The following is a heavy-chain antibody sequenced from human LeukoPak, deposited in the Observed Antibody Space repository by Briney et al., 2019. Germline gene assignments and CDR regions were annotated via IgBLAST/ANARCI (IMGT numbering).Heavy chain of an antibody. D-gene: IGHD5-18*01. CDR3: AKGPGYSYTYYYYYMDV. CDR2: ISGSGGST. J-gene: IGHJ6*03. Sequence: GGSLRLSCAASGFTFSSYAMSWVRQAPGKGLEWVSAISGSGGSTYYADSVKGRFTISRDNSKNTLYLQMNSLRAEDTAVYYCAKGPGYSYTYYYYYMDVWGKGTTVTVSS. V-gene: IGHV3-23*01. CDR1: GFTFSSYA.